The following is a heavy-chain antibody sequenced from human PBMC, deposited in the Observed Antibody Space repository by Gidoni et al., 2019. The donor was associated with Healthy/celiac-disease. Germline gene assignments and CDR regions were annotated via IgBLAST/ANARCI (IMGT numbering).Heavy chain of an antibody. D-gene: IGHD3-10*01. Sequence: QVQLVESGGGVVQPWRSLRLSCASSGFTFSSYGMHWVRQAPGKGVEWVAVISYDGSNKYYADSVKGRFTISRDNSKNTLYLQMNSLRAEDTAVYYCAKALRVRGVGPNDYWGQGTLVTVSS. V-gene: IGHV3-30*18. J-gene: IGHJ4*02. CDR1: GFTFSSYG. CDR3: AKALRVRGVGPNDY. CDR2: ISYDGSNK.